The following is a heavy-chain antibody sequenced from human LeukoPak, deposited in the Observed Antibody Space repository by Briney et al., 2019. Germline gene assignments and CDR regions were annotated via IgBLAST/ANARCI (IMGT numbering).Heavy chain of an antibody. J-gene: IGHJ4*02. CDR2: IYYSGST. CDR1: GGSISSYY. Sequence: SETLSLTCTVSGGSISSYYWSWIRQPPGKGLEWIGYIYYSGSTNYNPSLKSRVTISVDTSKNQFSLKLSSVTAADTAVYYCAGGKKQQLTPFDYWGQGTLVTVSS. CDR3: AGGKKQQLTPFDY. D-gene: IGHD6-13*01. V-gene: IGHV4-59*01.